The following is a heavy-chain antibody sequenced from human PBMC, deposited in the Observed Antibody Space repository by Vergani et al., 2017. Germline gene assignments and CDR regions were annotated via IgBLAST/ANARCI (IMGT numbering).Heavy chain of an antibody. Sequence: QVHLQESGPGVVKPSDTLSLTCTVSGGSMSDFYWTWIRQPAGRGLEWIGRIYPNGNGNYNESLRSRLTMSIDTSRSQFSLSLSSETAADTAVYYCARGNCGVNCPKYNWLAPWGRGILVTVSS. CDR2: IYPNGNG. CDR1: GGSMSDFY. CDR3: ARGNCGVNCPKYNWLAP. J-gene: IGHJ5*02. V-gene: IGHV4-4*07. D-gene: IGHD2-21*01.